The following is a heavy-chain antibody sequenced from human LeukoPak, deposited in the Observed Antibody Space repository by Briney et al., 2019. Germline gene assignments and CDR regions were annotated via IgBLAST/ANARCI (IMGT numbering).Heavy chain of an antibody. J-gene: IGHJ4*02. V-gene: IGHV3-23*01. CDR3: AKANWVSNADAVW. CDR1: GFTFSNYA. Sequence: GGSLRLSCAASGFTFSNYAMSWVRQAPARGLEWVSSIRGGGDTFYADSVKGRFTLSRDDSRNTVYLQLNNLRVEDTAVYYCAKANWVSNADAVWWGQGTLVTVSS. CDR2: IRGGGDT. D-gene: IGHD1-1*01.